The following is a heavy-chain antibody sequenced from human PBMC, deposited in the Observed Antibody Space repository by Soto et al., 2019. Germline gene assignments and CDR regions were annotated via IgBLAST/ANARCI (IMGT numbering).Heavy chain of an antibody. J-gene: IGHJ6*02. CDR2: ISWNSGSI. CDR3: AKAELARGPYYYYGMDV. CDR1: GFTFDDYA. V-gene: IGHV3-9*01. D-gene: IGHD1-26*01. Sequence: QSGGSLRLSCAASGFTFDDYAMHWVRQAPGKGLEWVSGISWNSGSIGYADSVKGRFTISRDNAKNSLYLQMNSLRAEDAALYYCAKAELARGPYYYYGMDVWGQGTTVTVSS.